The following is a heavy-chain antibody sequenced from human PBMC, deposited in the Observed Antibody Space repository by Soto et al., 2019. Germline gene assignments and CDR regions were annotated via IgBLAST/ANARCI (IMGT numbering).Heavy chain of an antibody. V-gene: IGHV1-46*01. D-gene: IGHD2-15*01. CDR1: GYTFTSYY. CDR3: ARLAGKVATPQYYFDY. J-gene: IGHJ4*02. Sequence: QVQLVQSGAEVKKPGASVKVSCKASGYTFTSYYMHWVRQAPGQGLEWMGIINPSGGSTSYAQKFQGRVTMTRDTSTSTVYMELSSLRSEDTAVYYCARLAGKVATPQYYFDYWGQGTLVTVSS. CDR2: INPSGGST.